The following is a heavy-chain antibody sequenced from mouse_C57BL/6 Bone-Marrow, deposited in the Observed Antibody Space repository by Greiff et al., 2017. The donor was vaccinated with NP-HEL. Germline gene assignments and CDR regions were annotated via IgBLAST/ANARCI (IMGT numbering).Heavy chain of an antibody. CDR3: ARRDGSDEMDY. CDR2: IYPSGGDT. V-gene: IGHV1-61*01. D-gene: IGHD1-1*02. J-gene: IGHJ2*01. CDR1: GYTFTSYW. Sequence: VQLQQSGAELVRPGASVKLSCKASGYTFTSYWMDWVKQRPGQGLEWIGNIYPSGGDTHYNQKFKDKATLTVDKSSSTAYMQLSSLTSEDSAVYYCARRDGSDEMDYWGQGTTVTVSA.